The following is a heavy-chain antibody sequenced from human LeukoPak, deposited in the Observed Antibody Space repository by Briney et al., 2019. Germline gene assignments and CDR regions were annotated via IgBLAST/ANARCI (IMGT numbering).Heavy chain of an antibody. D-gene: IGHD2-2*01. V-gene: IGHV4-30-4*08. J-gene: IGHJ3*02. CDR3: ARDKGYCSSTSCYDAFDI. CDR1: GGSISSGDYH. CDR2: IYYSGSA. Sequence: SETLSLTCTVSGGSISSGDYHWGWIRQPPGKGLEWIGHIYYSGSAYYNPSLKSRVTISEETSKSQFSLKLSSVTAADTAVYYCARDKGYCSSTSCYDAFDIWGQGTMVTVSS.